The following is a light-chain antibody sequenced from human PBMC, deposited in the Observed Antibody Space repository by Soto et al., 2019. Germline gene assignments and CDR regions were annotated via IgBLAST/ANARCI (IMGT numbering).Light chain of an antibody. V-gene: IGKV3D-20*02. CDR1: QSVSSSY. Sequence: EIVLTQSPGTLSLSPGERATLSCRASQSVSSSYLARYQQKPGQAPRLLIYGASSRATGIPDRFSGSGSGTDFTLTISSLEPEDFAVYYCQQRSNWPLWTFGQGTKV. J-gene: IGKJ1*01. CDR3: QQRSNWPLWT. CDR2: GAS.